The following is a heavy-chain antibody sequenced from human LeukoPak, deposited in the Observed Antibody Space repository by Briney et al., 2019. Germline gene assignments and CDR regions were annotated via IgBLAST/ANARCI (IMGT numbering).Heavy chain of an antibody. CDR1: GDSINSGVSY. D-gene: IGHD3-9*01. CDR3: ARHLYDKTGRPLDS. Sequence: PSETLSLTCSASGDSINSGVSYWAWIRQPPGKGLEWIGTIYYSGSAGSTYYNPSLKSRVTISVDTSKNQFSLNLSSVTAADTAIHYCARHLYDKTGRPLDSWGQGTLVTVSS. J-gene: IGHJ4*02. CDR2: IYYSGSAGST. V-gene: IGHV4-39*01.